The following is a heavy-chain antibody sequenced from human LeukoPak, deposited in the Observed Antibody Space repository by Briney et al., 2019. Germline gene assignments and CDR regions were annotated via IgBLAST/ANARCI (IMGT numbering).Heavy chain of an antibody. CDR2: GSESGGT. CDR1: GGSLNGHY. J-gene: IGHJ6*03. Sequence: PSETLSLTCAVYGGSLNGHYWSWIRQPPGRGLEWIGEGSESGGTKFNPSLKSRVTISADTSKNQFSLKLSSVTAADTAVYYCARQYCSSTSCYTAGGYYYYMDVWGKGTTVTVSS. CDR3: ARQYCSSTSCYTAGGYYYYMDV. D-gene: IGHD2-2*02. V-gene: IGHV4-34*01.